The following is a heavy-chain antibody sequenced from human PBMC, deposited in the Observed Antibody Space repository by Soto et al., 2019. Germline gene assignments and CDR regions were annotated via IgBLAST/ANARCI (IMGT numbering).Heavy chain of an antibody. CDR2: ISTSGSYM. CDR1: GFTFSSYW. CDR3: ARDLAGYWFDP. J-gene: IGHJ5*02. Sequence: GGSLRLSCAASGFTFSSYWMHWVRQDPGKGLEWVSSISTSGSYMYYADSVKGRFTISRDNAKNSLYLQMNSLRAEDTAVYYCARDLAGYWFDPWGQGALVTVSS. V-gene: IGHV3-21*01.